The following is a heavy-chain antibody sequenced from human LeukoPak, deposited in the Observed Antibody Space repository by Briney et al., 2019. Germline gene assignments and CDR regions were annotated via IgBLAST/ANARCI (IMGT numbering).Heavy chain of an antibody. V-gene: IGHV3-9*01. CDR3: AKDTAGYYDSSGYPDY. CDR2: ISWNSGSI. J-gene: IGHJ4*02. D-gene: IGHD3-22*01. Sequence: GGSLRLSCAASGFTFDDYAMHWVRQAPGKGLEWVSGISWNSGSIGYADSVKGRFTISRDNAKNSLYLQMNSLRAEDTALYYCAKDTAGYYDSSGYPDYWGQGTLVTVSS. CDR1: GFTFDDYA.